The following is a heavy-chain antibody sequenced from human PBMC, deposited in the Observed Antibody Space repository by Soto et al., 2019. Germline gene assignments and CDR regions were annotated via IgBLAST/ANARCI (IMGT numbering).Heavy chain of an antibody. D-gene: IGHD4-4*01. Sequence: ASVKVSCKASGYTFISYAIHWVRQAPGQGLEWMGWINADYGNTNYEQKFQGRVTMTTDTSTNTAYMELRSLRSDDTAVYYCARKSLSNFNWFDPWGQGTLVTVSS. CDR1: GYTFISYA. CDR2: INADYGNT. V-gene: IGHV1-18*01. CDR3: ARKSLSNFNWFDP. J-gene: IGHJ5*02.